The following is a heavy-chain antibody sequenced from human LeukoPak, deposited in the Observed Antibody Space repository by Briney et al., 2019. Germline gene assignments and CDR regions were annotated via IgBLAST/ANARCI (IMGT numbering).Heavy chain of an antibody. V-gene: IGHV3-30*18. Sequence: GGSLRLSCAASGFTLSSYGMHWVRQAPGKGLEWVAVISYDGSTKYYADSVKGRFIISRDNSKNTLYLQMNSLRVEDTAVYYCAKDFMSGSYSAFFDYWGQGTLVTVSS. CDR3: AKDFMSGSYSAFFDY. D-gene: IGHD1-26*01. CDR1: GFTLSSYG. CDR2: ISYDGSTK. J-gene: IGHJ4*02.